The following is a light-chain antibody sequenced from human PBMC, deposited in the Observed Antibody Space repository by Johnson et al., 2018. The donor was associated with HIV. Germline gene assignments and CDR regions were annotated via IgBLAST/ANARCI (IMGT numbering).Light chain of an antibody. J-gene: IGLJ1*01. CDR2: ENN. V-gene: IGLV1-51*02. CDR3: GTWDSSLTASYV. Sequence: QSVLTQAPSVSAAPGQKVTISCSGSNSNIGNNYVSWYQQLPGTAPKLLIYENNKRPSGIPDRFSGSKSGTSATLGIAGLQTGDEADYYCGTWDSSLTASYVFGTGTKVTVL. CDR1: NSNIGNNY.